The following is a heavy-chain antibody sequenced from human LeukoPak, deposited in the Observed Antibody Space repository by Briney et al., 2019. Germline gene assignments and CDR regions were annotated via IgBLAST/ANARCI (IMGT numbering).Heavy chain of an antibody. CDR2: INPNSGDT. Sequence: GASVKVSCEASGYTFIGYYMHWVRQAPGQGPEWMGWINPNSGDTNYAQKFQDRVSMTRDTSITTAYMELSSLRSDDTAVYYCAREGFDYWGQGTLVTVSS. V-gene: IGHV1-2*02. CDR1: GYTFIGYY. CDR3: AREGFDY. J-gene: IGHJ4*02.